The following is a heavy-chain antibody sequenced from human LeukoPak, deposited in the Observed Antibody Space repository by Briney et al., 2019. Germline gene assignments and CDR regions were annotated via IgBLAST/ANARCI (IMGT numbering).Heavy chain of an antibody. CDR3: ARANSSSWYRPFDY. V-gene: IGHV3-20*04. Sequence: GGFLRLSCAASGFTFDDYGMSWVRQAPGKGPEWVSGINWNGGSTGYADSVKGRFIISRDNAKNSLYLQMNSLRAEDTALYYCARANSSSWYRPFDYWGQGTLVTVSS. J-gene: IGHJ4*02. D-gene: IGHD6-13*01. CDR1: GFTFDDYG. CDR2: INWNGGST.